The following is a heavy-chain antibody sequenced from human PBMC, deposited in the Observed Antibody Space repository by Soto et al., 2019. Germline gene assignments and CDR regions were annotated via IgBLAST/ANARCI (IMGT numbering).Heavy chain of an antibody. CDR2: IKSKINDETK. V-gene: IGHV3-15*07. Sequence: PGGSLRLSCATSGFTFSHAWMNWVRQAPGKGLEWVGRIKSKINDETKDNAAPVKGRFTISRDDSKDTMYLQMNSLEIEDTAVYYCWRENDYWGQGTLVTVSS. CDR3: WRENDY. D-gene: IGHD1-26*01. CDR1: GFTFSHAW. J-gene: IGHJ4*02.